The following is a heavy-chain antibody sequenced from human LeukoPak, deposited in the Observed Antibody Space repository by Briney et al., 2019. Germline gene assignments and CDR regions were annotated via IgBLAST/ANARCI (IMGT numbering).Heavy chain of an antibody. V-gene: IGHV3-30*10. J-gene: IGHJ4*02. CDR2: ISYDVVNK. D-gene: IGHD6-13*01. CDR1: VFTFSSYT. Sequence: GRSPRLSCAPSVFTFSSYTIHWVPQAPDKGLERVSHISYDVVNKYNTHSVKGRFTISRDNSKNTLYLQMNSLRAEDTAVYYCARVGLQQLVFDYWGQGTLVTVSS. CDR3: ARVGLQQLVFDY.